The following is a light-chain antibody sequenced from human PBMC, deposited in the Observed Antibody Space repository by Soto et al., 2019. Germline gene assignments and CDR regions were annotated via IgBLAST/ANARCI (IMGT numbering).Light chain of an antibody. J-gene: IGLJ3*02. V-gene: IGLV2-14*01. CDR3: SSYTSSSTPNWV. Sequence: QSALTQPASASGSPGQSITISCTGTSSDVGGYNYVSWYQQHPGKAPKLMIYDVSNRPSGVSNRFSGSKSGNTASLTISGLQAEDEADYYCSSYTSSSTPNWVFGGGTKVTVL. CDR2: DVS. CDR1: SSDVGGYNY.